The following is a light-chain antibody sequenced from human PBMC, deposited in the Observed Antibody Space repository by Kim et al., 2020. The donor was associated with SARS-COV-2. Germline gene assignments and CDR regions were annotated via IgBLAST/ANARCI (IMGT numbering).Light chain of an antibody. V-gene: IGKV3-15*01. CDR1: QSVSSS. CDR2: EAS. Sequence: VSLGERVTPACRASQSVSSSLAWYQQKPGQAPRLLVYEASTRATGIPGRFTGSRSGTEFTLTISSLQSEDFAVYFCQHYNNWPLTFGGGTKVDIK. CDR3: QHYNNWPLT. J-gene: IGKJ4*01.